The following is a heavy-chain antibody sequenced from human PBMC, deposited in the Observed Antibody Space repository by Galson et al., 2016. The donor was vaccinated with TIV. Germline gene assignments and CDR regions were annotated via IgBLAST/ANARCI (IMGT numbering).Heavy chain of an antibody. D-gene: IGHD3-10*01. V-gene: IGHV1-69*13. CDR3: AGGPYYYGSGSGEN. J-gene: IGHJ4*02. CDR1: GGTLSNPAIIWGFSSHA. CDR2: IIPMFGTP. Sequence: SVKVSCKASGGTLSNPAIIWGFSSHAINWVRQAPGQRLEWVGRIIPMFGTPNYAQKFQGRVTITADESTGTAYMELSSLGSEDTAVYYCAGGPYYYGSGSGENWGQGTLVTVSS.